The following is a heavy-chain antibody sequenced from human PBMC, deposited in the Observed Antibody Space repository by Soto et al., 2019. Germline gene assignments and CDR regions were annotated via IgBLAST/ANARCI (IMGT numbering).Heavy chain of an antibody. D-gene: IGHD6-13*01. J-gene: IGHJ4*02. CDR2: IAVGSGYT. CDR3: AADATAWQQLVPSDY. V-gene: IGHV1-58*01. CDR1: GFTFTSSA. Sequence: ASVKVSCKASGFTFTSSAFQWVRQARGQRLEWIGWIAVGSGYTNYAQRFQDRVTLTRDMSTATTYMELSRLTSEDTAIYYCAADATAWQQLVPSDYWGQGTLVTVSS.